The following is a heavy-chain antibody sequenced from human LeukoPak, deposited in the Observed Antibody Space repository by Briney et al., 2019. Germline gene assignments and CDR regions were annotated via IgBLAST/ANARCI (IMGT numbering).Heavy chain of an antibody. Sequence: GESLKISCKGSGYSINNYWIGWVRQMPGKGLEWMGIIYPADSDIRYSPSFQGQVTVSADKSISTAYLQWSSLKASDTAMYYCARQEYCSGGSCYTWFDPWGQGTLVTVSS. CDR1: GYSINNYW. V-gene: IGHV5-51*01. D-gene: IGHD2-15*01. CDR2: IYPADSDI. J-gene: IGHJ5*02. CDR3: ARQEYCSGGSCYTWFDP.